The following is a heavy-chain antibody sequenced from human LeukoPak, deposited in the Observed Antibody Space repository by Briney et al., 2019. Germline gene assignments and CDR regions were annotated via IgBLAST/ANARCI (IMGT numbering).Heavy chain of an antibody. Sequence: PGGSLRLSCAASGFTFSSYEMNWVRQAPGKGLEWVSYISSSGNARYYADSVKGRFTISRDNAKNSLYLQMNSLRAEDTAIYYCAKSSFSSGWYKPYYFDYWGQGTLVTVSS. V-gene: IGHV3-48*03. CDR2: ISSSGNAR. D-gene: IGHD6-19*01. CDR1: GFTFSSYE. CDR3: AKSSFSSGWYKPYYFDY. J-gene: IGHJ4*02.